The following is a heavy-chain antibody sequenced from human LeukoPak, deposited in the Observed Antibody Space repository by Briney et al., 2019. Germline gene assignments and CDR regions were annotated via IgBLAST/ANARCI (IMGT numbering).Heavy chain of an antibody. CDR2: VNTQGTYT. CDR3: VIDLGDYNDF. D-gene: IGHD3-16*01. CDR1: GITFSSYW. Sequence: PGGSLRPSCAVSGITFSSYWMHWVRQDPGRGLLWVSRVNTQGTYTSYADSVKGRFTISRDNAKNTLYLQMSSLRADDTAVYYCVIDLGDYNDFWGQGTLVTVSS. J-gene: IGHJ4*02. V-gene: IGHV3-74*01.